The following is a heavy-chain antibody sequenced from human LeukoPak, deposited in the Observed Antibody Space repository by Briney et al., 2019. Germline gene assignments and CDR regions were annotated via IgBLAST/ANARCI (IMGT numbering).Heavy chain of an antibody. D-gene: IGHD3-3*01. V-gene: IGHV1-18*01. J-gene: IGHJ5*02. CDR1: GYTFTSYG. CDR3: ARRYDFWSGYYFDP. CDR2: ISAYNGNT. Sequence: ASVKVSCKASGYTFTSYGISWVRQAPGQGLEWMGWISAYNGNTNYAQKLQGRVTMTTDTSTGTAYMELRSLRSDDTAVYYCARRYDFWSGYYFDPWGQGTLVTVSS.